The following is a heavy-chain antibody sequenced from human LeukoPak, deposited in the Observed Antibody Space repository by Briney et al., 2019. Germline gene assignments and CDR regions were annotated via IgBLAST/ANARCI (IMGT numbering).Heavy chain of an antibody. J-gene: IGHJ6*03. CDR1: GGSISSYY. V-gene: IGHV4-59*01. CDR3: ARTTMVRGTYYLDV. Sequence: SETLSLTCTVSGGSISSYYWSWIRQPPGKGLEWIGYIYYSGYTNYNPSLKSRVTISVDTSKNQFSLKLSSVTAADTAVYYCARTTMVRGTYYLDVWGKGTTVTISS. D-gene: IGHD3-10*01. CDR2: IYYSGYT.